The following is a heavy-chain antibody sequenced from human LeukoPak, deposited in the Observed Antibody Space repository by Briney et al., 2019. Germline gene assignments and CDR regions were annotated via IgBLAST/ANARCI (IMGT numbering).Heavy chain of an antibody. D-gene: IGHD3-10*01. Sequence: GGSLRLSCAASGFTFSSYAMSWVRQAPGKGLEWVSAISGSGGSTYYADSVKGRFTISRDNSKNTLYLQMNSLRAEDTAVYYCAKDRRPGPGSYYGYFGYWGQGTLVTVSS. CDR1: GFTFSSYA. V-gene: IGHV3-23*01. J-gene: IGHJ4*02. CDR3: AKDRRPGPGSYYGYFGY. CDR2: ISGSGGST.